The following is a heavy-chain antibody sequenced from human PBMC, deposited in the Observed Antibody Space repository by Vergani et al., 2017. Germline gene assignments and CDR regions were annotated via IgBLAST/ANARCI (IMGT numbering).Heavy chain of an antibody. Sequence: QVQLVQSGAELKKPGASVSVSCKDSSHTFQTYGISWVRQAPGKGLEWMAWIRPYTGHTIYAQKFQDRVTMTADTSTNTAYMELRSLRSDDTAVYFCARVAPSNSEVTPTAFDVWGQGTMVTVSS. D-gene: IGHD1-1*01. V-gene: IGHV1-18*01. CDR2: IRPYTGHT. J-gene: IGHJ3*01. CDR3: ARVAPSNSEVTPTAFDV. CDR1: SHTFQTYG.